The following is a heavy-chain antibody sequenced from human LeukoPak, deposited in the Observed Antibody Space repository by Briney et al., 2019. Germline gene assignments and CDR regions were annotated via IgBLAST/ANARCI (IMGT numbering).Heavy chain of an antibody. J-gene: IGHJ4*02. CDR1: GYTLTGYF. Sequence: GASVNVSCKASGYTLTGYFMHWVRQAPGQGLEWMGWINLNSGGTNYAQKFQGSVTMTRDTSISTVYMELNRLRSDDTAVYYCASLWFGEFQDYWGQGTLVTVSS. V-gene: IGHV1-2*02. CDR3: ASLWFGEFQDY. D-gene: IGHD3-10*01. CDR2: INLNSGGT.